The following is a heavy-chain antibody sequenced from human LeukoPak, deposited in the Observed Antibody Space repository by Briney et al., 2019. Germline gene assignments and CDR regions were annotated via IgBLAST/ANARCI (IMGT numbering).Heavy chain of an antibody. CDR1: GDILTMSW. Sequence: GSPRLSPAASGDILTMSWTHWVRQAPGQGLVWVSRIIRLVSSTSYADSVTGRFTIYRDNSKNTLYLQMNSLRAEDTAVYYCANARVPTPSLVFTNFDYWGQGTLVTVSS. D-gene: IGHD3-22*01. V-gene: IGHV3-74*01. J-gene: IGHJ4*02. CDR2: IIRLVSST. CDR3: ANARVPTPSLVFTNFDY.